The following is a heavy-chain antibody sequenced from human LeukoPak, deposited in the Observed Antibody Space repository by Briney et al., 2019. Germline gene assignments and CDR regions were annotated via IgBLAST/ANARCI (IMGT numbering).Heavy chain of an antibody. V-gene: IGHV3-33*06. J-gene: IGHJ3*02. Sequence: PGGSLRLSCAASGFTFSSYGMHWVRQARGKGVEWVAVIWYDGSKKYYADSVKGRFNISRDNSKNTVYLQMNSLRAEDTAVYYCAKVPYYYDSSGSLAFDIRGQGTMVTVSS. CDR1: GFTFSSYG. CDR2: IWYDGSKK. D-gene: IGHD3-22*01. CDR3: AKVPYYYDSSGSLAFDI.